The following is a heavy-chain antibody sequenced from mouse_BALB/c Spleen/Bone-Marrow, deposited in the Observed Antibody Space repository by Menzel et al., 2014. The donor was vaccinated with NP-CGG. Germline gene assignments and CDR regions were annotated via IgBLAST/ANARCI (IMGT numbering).Heavy chain of an antibody. D-gene: IGHD2-14*01. J-gene: IGHJ3*01. CDR3: VRDGDYRYAY. CDR2: ISDGGTYT. Sequence: EVQLVEPGGGLVKPGGSLKLSCAASGFTFSDYYIYWVRQTPEKRLEWVATISDGGTYTYYPDTVKGRFTISRDNAKNNLYLQMNGLKSEDTAMYYCVRDGDYRYAYWGQGTLVTVSA. CDR1: GFTFSDYY. V-gene: IGHV5-4*02.